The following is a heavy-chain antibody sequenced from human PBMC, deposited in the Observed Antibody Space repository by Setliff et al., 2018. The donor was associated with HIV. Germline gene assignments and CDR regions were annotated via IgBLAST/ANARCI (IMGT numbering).Heavy chain of an antibody. V-gene: IGHV1-3*03. Sequence: TFTSYAIHWMRQAPGQRLEWMGWINAGNGNTQFSQEFQGRVTITRDTSASTAYMELSSLRSEDMAVYYCARGIYDFWTGYADYWGPGTLVTVSS. J-gene: IGHJ4*02. CDR1: TFTSYA. CDR2: INAGNGNT. D-gene: IGHD3-3*01. CDR3: ARGIYDFWTGYADY.